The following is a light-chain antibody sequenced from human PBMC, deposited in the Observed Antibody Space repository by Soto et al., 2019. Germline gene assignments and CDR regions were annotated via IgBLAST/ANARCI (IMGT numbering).Light chain of an antibody. J-gene: IGKJ1*01. CDR3: QQYKSYSRM. CDR1: QSISSW. CDR2: DAS. V-gene: IGKV1-5*01. Sequence: IHRTHSPSTLSASVVYRVTITFRASQSISSWLAWYQQKPGKAPKLLIYDASTLESGVPSRFTGRGSGTEFTLTISSLQPEDFATYYCQQYKSYSRMFGQGTKVDIK.